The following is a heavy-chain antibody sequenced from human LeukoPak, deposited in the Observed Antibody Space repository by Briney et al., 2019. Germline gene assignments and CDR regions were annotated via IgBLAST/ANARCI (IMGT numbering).Heavy chain of an antibody. CDR1: GGSFSGYY. CDR3: ARHGGGSSSFDY. Sequence: SETLSLTCAVYGGSFSGYYWSWIRQPPGKGLEWIGYIYYSGSTNYNPSLKSRVTISVDTSKNQFSLKLSSVTAADTAVYYCARHGGGSSSFDYWGQGTLVTVSS. J-gene: IGHJ4*02. CDR2: IYYSGST. V-gene: IGHV4-59*08. D-gene: IGHD6-6*01.